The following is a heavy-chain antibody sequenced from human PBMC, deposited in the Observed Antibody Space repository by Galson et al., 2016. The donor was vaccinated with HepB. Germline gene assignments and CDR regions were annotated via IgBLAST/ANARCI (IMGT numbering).Heavy chain of an antibody. V-gene: IGHV2-70*04. J-gene: IGHJ2*01. Sequence: PALVKPTQTLTLTCSCSGFSLTTSGMRVSWIRQPPGKALEWLARIDWDDDKFYSISLKTRPTITKDTSKNQVVLTMTNMDPVDTATYYCAREGVSPDWYFYLWGRGTLVTVSS. CDR3: AREGVSPDWYFYL. CDR2: IDWDDDK. D-gene: IGHD2-8*01. CDR1: GFSLTTSGMR.